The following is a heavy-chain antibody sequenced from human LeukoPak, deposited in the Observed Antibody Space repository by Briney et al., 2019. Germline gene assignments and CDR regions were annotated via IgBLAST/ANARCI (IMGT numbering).Heavy chain of an antibody. CDR3: AKDQTAMITYRFDY. CDR1: GFTFSSYA. Sequence: PGGSLRLSCAASGFTFSSYAMSWVRQAPGKGLEWLSAISGSGGSTYYADSVKGRFTISRDNFKNTLYLQMNSLRVEDTAVYYCAKDQTAMITYRFDYWGQGTLVTVSS. J-gene: IGHJ4*02. V-gene: IGHV3-23*01. CDR2: ISGSGGST. D-gene: IGHD5-18*01.